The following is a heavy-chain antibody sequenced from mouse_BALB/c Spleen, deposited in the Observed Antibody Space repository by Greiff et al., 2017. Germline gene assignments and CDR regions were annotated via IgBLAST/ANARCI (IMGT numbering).Heavy chain of an antibody. Sequence: VQLKESGPGLVKPSQSLSLTCTVTGYSITSDYVWNWIRQFPGNKQEWMGFISYSGSTSYNPSLKSRISITRDTSKNQFLLQLNSVTTEDTATYYCARHYYGYVWYFDVWGAGTTVTVSS. V-gene: IGHV3-2*02. D-gene: IGHD1-2*01. J-gene: IGHJ1*01. CDR2: ISYSGST. CDR1: GYSITSDYV. CDR3: ARHYYGYVWYFDV.